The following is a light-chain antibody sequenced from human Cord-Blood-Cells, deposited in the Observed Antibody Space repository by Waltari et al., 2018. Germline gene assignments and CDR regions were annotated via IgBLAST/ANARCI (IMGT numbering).Light chain of an antibody. V-gene: IGKV3-15*01. CDR3: QQYNNWPPLT. Sequence: EIVMTQSPATLSVSPGERATLSCRASQSVSSNLAWYQQKPGQAPRPLIYGASTRATAIPARFSGSGSGTEFTLTISSLQSEDFAVYDCQQYNNWPPLTFGGGTKVEIK. J-gene: IGKJ4*01. CDR1: QSVSSN. CDR2: GAS.